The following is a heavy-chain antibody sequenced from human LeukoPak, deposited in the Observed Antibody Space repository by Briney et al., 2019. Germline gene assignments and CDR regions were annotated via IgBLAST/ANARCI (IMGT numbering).Heavy chain of an antibody. V-gene: IGHV1-8*01. CDR1: GYTFTSYD. Sequence: GASVKVSCKASGYTFTSYDINWVRQATGQGLEWMGWMNPNSGDTGYAQNFQGRLNMTRNTSKSTAYMELSSLRSEDTAVYYCARACGYNYGYVDYWGQGTLVTVSS. J-gene: IGHJ4*02. D-gene: IGHD5-18*01. CDR3: ARACGYNYGYVDY. CDR2: MNPNSGDT.